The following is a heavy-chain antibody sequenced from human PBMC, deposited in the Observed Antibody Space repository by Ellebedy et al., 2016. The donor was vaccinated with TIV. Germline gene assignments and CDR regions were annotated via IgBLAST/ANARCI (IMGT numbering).Heavy chain of an antibody. Sequence: PGGSLRLSCAASGFTFSSNWMSWVRQAPGNGLELVAKIKEDGSLKYYVDAVKGRFAISRDNAKNSLYLQMNSLTAEDTAVYYCARNGNLDYWGQGTLVTVSS. V-gene: IGHV3-7*03. CDR1: GFTFSSNW. CDR3: ARNGNLDY. D-gene: IGHD1-1*01. CDR2: IKEDGSLK. J-gene: IGHJ4*02.